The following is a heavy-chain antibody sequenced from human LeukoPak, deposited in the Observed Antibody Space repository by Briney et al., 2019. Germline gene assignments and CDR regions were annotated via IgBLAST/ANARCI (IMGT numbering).Heavy chain of an antibody. CDR3: ARIDIVVVPAVHMDV. V-gene: IGHV1-18*01. Sequence: ASVKVSCKASGYTFTSYGISWVRQAPGQGLEWMGWISAYNGNTNYAQKLQGRVTMTTDTSTSTAYMELRSLRSDDTAVYYCARIDIVVVPAVHMDVWGKGTTVTVSS. D-gene: IGHD2-2*01. J-gene: IGHJ6*03. CDR1: GYTFTSYG. CDR2: ISAYNGNT.